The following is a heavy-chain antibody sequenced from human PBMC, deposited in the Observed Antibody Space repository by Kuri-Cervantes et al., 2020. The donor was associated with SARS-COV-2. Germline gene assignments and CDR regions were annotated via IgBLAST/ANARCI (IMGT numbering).Heavy chain of an antibody. Sequence: LSLTCAVSGCSISSGYYWGWIRQPPGKGLEWIGSIYHSGSTYYNPSLKSRVTISVDTSKNQFSLKLSSVTAADTAVYYCAREGVWLNYFEGFDYWGQGALVTVSS. D-gene: IGHD2/OR15-2a*01. CDR2: IYHSGST. CDR3: AREGVWLNYFEGFDY. CDR1: GCSISSGYY. V-gene: IGHV4-38-2*02. J-gene: IGHJ4*02.